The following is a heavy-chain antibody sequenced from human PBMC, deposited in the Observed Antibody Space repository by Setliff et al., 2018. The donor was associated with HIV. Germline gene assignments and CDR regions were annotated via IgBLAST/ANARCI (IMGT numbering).Heavy chain of an antibody. CDR3: AKDSNPGHMIVVAYDAFDI. Sequence: GGSLRLSCKASGFTFGDFGMSWVRQAPGKGLEWVSAITYSGGSTYYADSVKGRFTISRDNSKNTLYLQMNGLRAEDTATYYCAKDSNPGHMIVVAYDAFDIWGQGTMVTVSS. D-gene: IGHD3-22*01. J-gene: IGHJ3*02. CDR2: ITYSGGST. CDR1: GFTFGDFG. V-gene: IGHV3-23*01.